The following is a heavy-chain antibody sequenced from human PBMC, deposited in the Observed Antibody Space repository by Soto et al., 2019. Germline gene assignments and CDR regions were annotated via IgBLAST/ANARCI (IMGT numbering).Heavy chain of an antibody. V-gene: IGHV3-23*01. CDR3: AKDSAPRKLASIVVVVAASAGYFGY. CDR2: ISGSGGST. CDR1: GCTCSSHG. J-gene: IGHJ4*02. D-gene: IGHD2-15*01. Sequence: PGRSLRLSCASSGCTCSSHGMICILQAQGKGLEWVSAISGSGGSTYYADSVKGRFTISRDNTKNTLYLQMNSLRAEDTAVYYCAKDSAPRKLASIVVVVAASAGYFGYWGQGTLGTVSS.